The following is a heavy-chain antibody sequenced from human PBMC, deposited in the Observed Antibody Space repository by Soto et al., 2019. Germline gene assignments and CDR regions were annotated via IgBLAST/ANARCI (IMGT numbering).Heavy chain of an antibody. CDR1: GGSISSGGYY. Sequence: SETLSLTCTVSGGSISSGGYYWSWIRQHPGKGLEWIGYIYYSGSTYYNPSLKSRVTISVDTSKNQFSLKLSSVTAADTTVYYCARVYNWNYSLWGQGTLVTVSS. J-gene: IGHJ4*02. CDR3: ARVYNWNYSL. V-gene: IGHV4-31*03. CDR2: IYYSGST. D-gene: IGHD1-1*01.